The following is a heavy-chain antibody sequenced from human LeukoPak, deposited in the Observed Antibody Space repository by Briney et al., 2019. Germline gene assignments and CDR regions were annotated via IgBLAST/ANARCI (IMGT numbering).Heavy chain of an antibody. Sequence: GGSLRLSCVASGFTFSSYAMSWVRQAPGKGLEWVGRIKSKTDGGTTDYAAPVKGRFTISRDDSKNTLYLQMNSLKTEDTAVYYGTTEMATIEGGFDYWGQGTLVTVSS. J-gene: IGHJ4*02. CDR3: TTEMATIEGGFDY. D-gene: IGHD5-24*01. CDR2: IKSKTDGGTT. V-gene: IGHV3-15*01. CDR1: GFTFSSYA.